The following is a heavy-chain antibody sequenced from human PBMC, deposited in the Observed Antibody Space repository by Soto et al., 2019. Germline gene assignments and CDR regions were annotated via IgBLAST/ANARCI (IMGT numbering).Heavy chain of an antibody. CDR3: ARDLYDYYYYGMDV. D-gene: IGHD2-2*01. CDR1: GGSISSYY. J-gene: IGHJ6*02. Sequence: PSETLSLTCTVSGGSISSYYWSWIRQPPGKGLEWIGYIYYSGSTNYNPSLKSRVTISVDTSKNQFSLKLSSVTAADTAVYYCARDLYDYYYYGMDVWGQGTTVTVSS. CDR2: IYYSGST. V-gene: IGHV4-59*01.